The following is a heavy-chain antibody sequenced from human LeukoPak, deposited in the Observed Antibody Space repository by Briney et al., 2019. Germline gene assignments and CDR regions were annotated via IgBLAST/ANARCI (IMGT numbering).Heavy chain of an antibody. V-gene: IGHV3-23*01. CDR2: ISASGGST. J-gene: IGHJ3*02. CDR1: GFTFSNYA. CDR3: AKDRRELDVFDI. Sequence: GGSLRLSCAASGFTFSNYAMSWVRQAPGKGLEWVSAISASGGSTYYADFVKGRFTISRDNSKSTVFLQMNSLRVEDTAVYYCAKDRRELDVFDIWGQGTMVTVSS.